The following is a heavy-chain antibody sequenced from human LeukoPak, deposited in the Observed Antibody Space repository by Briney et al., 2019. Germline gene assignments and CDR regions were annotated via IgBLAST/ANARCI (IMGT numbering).Heavy chain of an antibody. CDR3: AKDLYDSSGYYYFVCMDV. V-gene: IGHV3-23*01. CDR2: ISGSGGST. J-gene: IGHJ6*02. CDR1: GFTFSSYA. D-gene: IGHD3-22*01. Sequence: GGSLRLSCAASGFTFSSYAMSWVRQAPGKGLEWVSAISGSGGSTYYADSVKGRFTISRVNSKNTLYLRMNSLRAEDTAVYYCAKDLYDSSGYYYFVCMDVWGQGTTVTVSS.